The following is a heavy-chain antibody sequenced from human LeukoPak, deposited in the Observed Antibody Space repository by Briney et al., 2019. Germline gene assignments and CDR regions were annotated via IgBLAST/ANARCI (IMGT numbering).Heavy chain of an antibody. J-gene: IGHJ4*02. D-gene: IGHD1-14*01. CDR3: ARGGNRLDY. V-gene: IGHV3-21*01. CDR1: GFTFSSYS. Sequence: PGGSLRPSCAASGFTFSSYSMNWVRQAPGRGLEWVSSISSSSSYIYYADSVKGRFTISRDNAKNSLYLQMNSLRAEDTAVYYCARGGNRLDYWGQGTLVTVSS. CDR2: ISSSSSYI.